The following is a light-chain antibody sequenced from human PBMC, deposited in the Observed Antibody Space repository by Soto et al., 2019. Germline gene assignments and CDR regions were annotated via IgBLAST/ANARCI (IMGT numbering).Light chain of an antibody. CDR1: QSVSSNY. CDR2: GAS. J-gene: IGKJ1*01. CDR3: QQYGSSPEM. V-gene: IGKV3-20*01. Sequence: EIVLTQSPGTLSLSPGERATLSCRASQSVSSNYLAWYQQKPGQAPRLLIYGASSRATGIPDRFSGSGSGTDFTLTISRLEPEDFAVYYCQQYGSSPEMFGQGTKV.